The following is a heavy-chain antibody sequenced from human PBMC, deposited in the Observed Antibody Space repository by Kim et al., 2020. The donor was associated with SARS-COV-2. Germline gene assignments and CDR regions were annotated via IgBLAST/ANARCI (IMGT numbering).Heavy chain of an antibody. V-gene: IGHV4-34*01. CDR3: ASLYGSGSYYNRSGGVA. J-gene: IGHJ5*02. Sequence: SETLSLTCAVYGGSFSGYYWSWIRQPPGKGLEWIGEINHSGSTNYNPSLKSRVTISVDTSKNQFSLKLSSVTAADTAVYYCASLYGSGSYYNRSGGVAWGQGTLVTVSS. CDR2: INHSGST. D-gene: IGHD3-10*01. CDR1: GGSFSGYY.